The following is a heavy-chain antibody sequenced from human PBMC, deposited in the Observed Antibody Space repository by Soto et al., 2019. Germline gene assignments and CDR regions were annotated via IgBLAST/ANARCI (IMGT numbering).Heavy chain of an antibody. D-gene: IGHD2-2*01. J-gene: IGHJ4*02. CDR2: IYHSGST. V-gene: IGHV4-38-2*02. CDR1: GYSISTGFN. CDR3: ARDWGTGFYQLDS. Sequence: SETLSLTCAVSGYSISTGFNWAWILQPPGKGVEWIGSIYHSGSTYYNLSLKSRVTISSDASKNQISLQLSSVTAADTALYYWARDWGTGFYQLDSWGQGTLVTVSS.